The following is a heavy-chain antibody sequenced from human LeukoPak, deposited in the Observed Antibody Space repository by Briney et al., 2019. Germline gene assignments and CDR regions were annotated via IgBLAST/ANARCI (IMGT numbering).Heavy chain of an antibody. CDR3: ARVDSGSQLDY. J-gene: IGHJ4*02. CDR1: GFTFSSYA. CDR2: ISNNGGST. D-gene: IGHD1-26*01. V-gene: IGHV3-64*01. Sequence: GGSLRLSCVASGFTFSSYAMHWVRQAPGKGLEYVSAISNNGGSTYYASSVKGRFTISRDNSKNTLSLQMGSLRAEDKAVYYCARVDSGSQLDYWGQGSLVTVSS.